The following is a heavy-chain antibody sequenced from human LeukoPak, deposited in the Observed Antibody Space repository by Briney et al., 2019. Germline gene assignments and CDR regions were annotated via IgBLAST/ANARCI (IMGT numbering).Heavy chain of an antibody. Sequence: GESLKISCKGSGYSFNSYWIGWVRQMPGKGLEWMGINYPGDSDTNYSPSFQGQGTIYAHKSSSTAYAQWSRIKASDTGKYCCSRRGVYYDFWSFDYWGQGTLVTVPS. CDR2: NYPGDSDT. CDR1: GYSFNSYW. J-gene: IGHJ4*02. D-gene: IGHD3/OR15-3a*01. V-gene: IGHV5-51*01. CDR3: SRRGVYYDFWSFDY.